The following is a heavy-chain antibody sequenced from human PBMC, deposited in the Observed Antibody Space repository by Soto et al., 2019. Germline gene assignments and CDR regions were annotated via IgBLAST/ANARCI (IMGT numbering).Heavy chain of an antibody. CDR2: INPDGSAT. CDR3: GRGGSDSPMAPGY. J-gene: IGHJ4*02. CDR1: GFTFSSYW. D-gene: IGHD5-18*01. Sequence: PGGSLRLSCPASGFTFSSYWMHWVRQAPGKGLVWVSRINPDGSATNYADSVKGRFTISRDNAKNTLYLQMNSLRAEDTAVFYCGRGGSDSPMAPGYWGQGTLVTVSS. V-gene: IGHV3-74*01.